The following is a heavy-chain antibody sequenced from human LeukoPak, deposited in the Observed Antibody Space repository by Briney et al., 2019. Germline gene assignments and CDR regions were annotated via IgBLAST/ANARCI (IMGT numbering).Heavy chain of an antibody. V-gene: IGHV4-38-2*02. CDR2: IYHSGST. Sequence: SETLSLTCTVSGYSLSSGYYWGWIRQPPGKGLEWIGSIYHSGSTYYNPSLKSRVTISVDTSKNQFSLKLSSVTAADTAVYYCARGIAARGKPNWFDPWGQGTLVTVSS. CDR1: GYSLSSGYY. D-gene: IGHD6-6*01. CDR3: ARGIAARGKPNWFDP. J-gene: IGHJ5*02.